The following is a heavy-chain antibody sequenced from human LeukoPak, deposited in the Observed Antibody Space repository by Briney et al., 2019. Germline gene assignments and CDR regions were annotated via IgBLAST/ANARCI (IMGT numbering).Heavy chain of an antibody. CDR1: GFTFSSYS. V-gene: IGHV3-48*04. Sequence: GGSLRLSCAASGFTFSSYSMNWVRQAPGKGLEWVSSISSSGSTIYYADSVKGRFTISRDNAKNSLYLQMNSLRAEDTAVYYCARVEGLTDADAFDIWGQGTMVTVSS. D-gene: IGHD7-27*01. CDR2: ISSSGSTI. CDR3: ARVEGLTDADAFDI. J-gene: IGHJ3*02.